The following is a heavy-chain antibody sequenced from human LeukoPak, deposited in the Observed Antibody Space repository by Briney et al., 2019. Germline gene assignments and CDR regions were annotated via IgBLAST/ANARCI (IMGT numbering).Heavy chain of an antibody. Sequence: ASVKVSRKASGYTFTGYYMHWVRQAPGQGLEWMGWINPNSGGTNYAQKFQGRVTMTRDTSISTAYMELSRLRSDDTAVYYCARDIGPSIAVADLFDYWGQGTLVTVSS. CDR2: INPNSGGT. CDR1: GYTFTGYY. CDR3: ARDIGPSIAVADLFDY. J-gene: IGHJ4*02. V-gene: IGHV1-2*02. D-gene: IGHD6-19*01.